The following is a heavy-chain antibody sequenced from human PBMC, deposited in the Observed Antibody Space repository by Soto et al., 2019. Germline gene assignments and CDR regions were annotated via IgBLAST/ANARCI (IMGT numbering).Heavy chain of an antibody. CDR1: GDAISSNNW. CDR2: IHHSGST. CDR3: ARGGGYSSGRADAFDI. D-gene: IGHD6-19*01. V-gene: IGHV4-4*02. Sequence: TSETLSLTCTVSGDAISSNNWWTWFRQPPGKGPEWIGEIHHSGSTNYNPSLKSRVTISIDKSKNQFSLKLSSVTAADTAVYYCARGGGYSSGRADAFDIWGQGTMVTVSS. J-gene: IGHJ3*02.